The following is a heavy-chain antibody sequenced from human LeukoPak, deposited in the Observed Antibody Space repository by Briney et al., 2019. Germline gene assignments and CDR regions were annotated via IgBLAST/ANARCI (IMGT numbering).Heavy chain of an antibody. J-gene: IGHJ6*03. Sequence: SKTLSLTCTVSGGSISSYYWSWIRQPPGKGLEWIGYIYTSGSTNYNPSLKSRVTISVDTSKNQFSLKLSSVTAADTAVYYCARQFAYSSSYYYYYYMDVWGKGTTVTVSS. V-gene: IGHV4-4*09. D-gene: IGHD6-6*01. CDR3: ARQFAYSSSYYYYYYMDV. CDR1: GGSISSYY. CDR2: IYTSGST.